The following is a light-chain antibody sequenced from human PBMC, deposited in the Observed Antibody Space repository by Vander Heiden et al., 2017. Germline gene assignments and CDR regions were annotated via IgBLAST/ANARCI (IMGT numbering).Light chain of an antibody. J-gene: IGKJ4*01. CDR1: QSVSSY. CDR2: DAS. Sequence: EIVLTQSPATLSFSLGGRATLSWRASQSVSSYLAWYQQKPGQSPRRLIYDASTRATGVPARFSGSGSGTDFTHTISSLEPKGFAVYYCHEHSNWPPLTFGGGTKVEIK. V-gene: IGKV3-11*01. CDR3: HEHSNWPPLT.